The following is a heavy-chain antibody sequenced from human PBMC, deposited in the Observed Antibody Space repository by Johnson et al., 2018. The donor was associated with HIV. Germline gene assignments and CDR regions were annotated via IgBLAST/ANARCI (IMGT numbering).Heavy chain of an antibody. D-gene: IGHD1-26*01. CDR2: IYSGGST. CDR1: GFTFSNYG. CDR3: ARGGGSSVAFDI. V-gene: IGHV3-NL1*01. Sequence: QVQLVESGGGVVQPGGSLRLSCVASGFTFSNYGMHWVRQAPGKGLEWVSIIYSGGSTYYADSVKGRFTISRDNSKNTLYLQMNILRAEDTAVYYCARGGGSSVAFDIWGQGTMVSVSS. J-gene: IGHJ3*02.